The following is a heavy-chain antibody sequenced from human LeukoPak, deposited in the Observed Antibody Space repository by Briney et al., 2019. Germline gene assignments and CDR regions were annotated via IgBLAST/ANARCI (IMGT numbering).Heavy chain of an antibody. V-gene: IGHV4-34*01. J-gene: IGHJ5*01. CDR3: ARPPFGWGSYSDS. CDR2: INHSGST. Sequence: SETLSLTCAVYGGSFSGYYWSWIRQPPGKGLEWIGEINHSGSTNYNPSLKSRVTISVDTSKNQFSLKLSSVTAADTAVYYCARPPFGWGSYSDSGAREPRVTVPS. CDR1: GGSFSGYY. D-gene: IGHD3-10*01.